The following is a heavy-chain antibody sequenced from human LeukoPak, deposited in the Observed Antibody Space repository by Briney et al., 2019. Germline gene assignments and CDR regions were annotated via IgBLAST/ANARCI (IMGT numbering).Heavy chain of an antibody. CDR1: GGSISAYY. CDR2: VYRTGNT. D-gene: IGHD3-9*01. J-gene: IGHJ6*02. CDR3: ARDDFEYSVHYGMDV. V-gene: IGHV4-4*07. Sequence: PSETLSLTCSVSGGSISAYYWSWIRQPAGKGLEWIGRVYRTGNTSYNPSLQSRVTMSVDTSKNQISLRLRSVTAADTAVYFCARDDFEYSVHYGMDVWGQGTAVTVSS.